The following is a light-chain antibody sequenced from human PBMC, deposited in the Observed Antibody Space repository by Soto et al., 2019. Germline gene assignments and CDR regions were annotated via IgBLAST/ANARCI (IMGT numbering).Light chain of an antibody. CDR2: GIS. V-gene: IGKV3-20*01. CDR3: QQYGNSHYN. Sequence: EILLTQSPGTLSLSPGETATLSCRASQSVPGTYLARYLQTPGQAPRLLIYGISKRATGIPDRFSGSGSGTDFSLTISRLEPDDFAVYYCQQYGNSHYNFGKGAKVHIX. CDR1: QSVPGTY. J-gene: IGKJ2*01.